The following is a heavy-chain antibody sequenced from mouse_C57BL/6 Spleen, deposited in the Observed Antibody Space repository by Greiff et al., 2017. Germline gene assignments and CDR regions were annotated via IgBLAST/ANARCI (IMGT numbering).Heavy chain of an antibody. Sequence: VQLQQPGAELVKPGASVKLSCTASGYTFTSYWMHWVQQRPGRGLEWIGRIAPNSGGTKYNEKFKSKATLTVDKPSSTAYMQLSSLTSEDSAVYYCARSGRRNFDVWGTGTTVTVSS. CDR3: ARSGRRNFDV. V-gene: IGHV1-72*01. CDR1: GYTFTSYW. D-gene: IGHD3-1*01. J-gene: IGHJ1*03. CDR2: IAPNSGGT.